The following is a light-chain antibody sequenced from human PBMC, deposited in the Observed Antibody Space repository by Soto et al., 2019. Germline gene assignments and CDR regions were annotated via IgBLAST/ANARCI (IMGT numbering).Light chain of an antibody. CDR1: SSDVGSYNL. V-gene: IGLV2-23*02. CDR3: CSYAGSSTPYV. Sequence: HSVLTQPPSVSGSPGQSITISCTGTSSDVGSYNLVSWYQQHPGKAPKLMIYEVSKRPSGVSNRFSGSKSGNTASLTISGLQAEDEADYYCCSYAGSSTPYVFGTGNKVTVL. J-gene: IGLJ1*01. CDR2: EVS.